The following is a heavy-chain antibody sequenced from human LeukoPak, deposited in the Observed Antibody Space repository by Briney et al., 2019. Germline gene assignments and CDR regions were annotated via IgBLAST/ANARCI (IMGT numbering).Heavy chain of an antibody. CDR3: ARYKRDGYNPYYFDY. CDR1: GYSISSGYY. J-gene: IGHJ4*02. CDR2: IYHSGST. V-gene: IGHV4-38-2*02. Sequence: PSETLSLTCTVSGYSISSGYYWGWIRQPPGKGLEWIGSIYHSGSTYYNPSLKSRVTISVDTSKNQFSLKLSSVTAADMAVYYCARYKRDGYNPYYFDYWGQGTLVTVSS. D-gene: IGHD5-24*01.